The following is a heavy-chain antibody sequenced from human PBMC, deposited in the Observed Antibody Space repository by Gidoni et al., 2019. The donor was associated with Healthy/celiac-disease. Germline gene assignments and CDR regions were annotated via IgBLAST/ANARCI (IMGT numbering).Heavy chain of an antibody. D-gene: IGHD3-3*01. CDR3: ARGIRTRICGVVKYWFDP. V-gene: IGHV1-2*02. J-gene: IGHJ5*02. Sequence: QAQLVQSGAEVKKPGASVQVSCKASGYTFTGYYMHWVLQAPGQVLAWMGWINPNRGGKKYAQKFQGRVTMTRDTSISTAYMELSRLRSDDTAVYYCARGIRTRICGVVKYWFDPWGQGTLVTVSS. CDR1: GYTFTGYY. CDR2: INPNRGGK.